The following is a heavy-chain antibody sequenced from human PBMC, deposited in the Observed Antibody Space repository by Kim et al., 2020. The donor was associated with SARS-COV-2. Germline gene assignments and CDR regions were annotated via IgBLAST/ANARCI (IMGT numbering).Heavy chain of an antibody. CDR3: AKDGTNIVEGADDY. V-gene: IGHV3-23*01. J-gene: IGHJ4*02. D-gene: IGHD2-15*01. Sequence: GSVKGRFTSSRDNSTTTLYLQMNSLRAEDTAVYYCAKDGTNIVEGADDYWGQGTLVTVSS.